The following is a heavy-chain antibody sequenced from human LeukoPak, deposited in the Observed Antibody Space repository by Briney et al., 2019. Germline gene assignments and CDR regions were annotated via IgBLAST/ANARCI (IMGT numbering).Heavy chain of an antibody. V-gene: IGHV1-2*06. J-gene: IGHJ3*01. D-gene: IGHD6-19*01. CDR1: GYTFTGYY. Sequence: ASVKVSCKASGYTFTGYYMHWVRQAPGQGLEWMGRINANSGGTNYAQKFQGRVTMTRDTSISTVYMDLSRLRSDDTAVYYCARDHPYSSGWYGRVEALDLWGQGTTVTVSS. CDR2: INANSGGT. CDR3: ARDHPYSSGWYGRVEALDL.